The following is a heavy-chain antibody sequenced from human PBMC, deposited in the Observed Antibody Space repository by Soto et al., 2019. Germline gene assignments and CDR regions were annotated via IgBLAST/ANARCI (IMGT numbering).Heavy chain of an antibody. D-gene: IGHD6-19*01. CDR2: IIPIFGTA. CDR1: GGSFSSYA. J-gene: IGHJ6*02. CDR3: AEEVPVAGTGAYYGLDV. V-gene: IGHV1-69*01. Sequence: QVQLVQSGAEVKKPGSSVKVSCKASGGSFSSYAISWVRQAPGQGLEWMGGIIPIFGTANYAQKFQGRVTITADESTSTDYMELSSLRAENTAVYYCAEEVPVAGTGAYYGLDVWGQGTTVTVSS.